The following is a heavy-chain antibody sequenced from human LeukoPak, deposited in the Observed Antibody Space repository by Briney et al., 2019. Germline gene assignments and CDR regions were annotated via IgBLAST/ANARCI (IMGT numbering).Heavy chain of an antibody. CDR1: AYSISSVYY. CDR2: IFHSGSS. J-gene: IGHJ4*02. V-gene: IGHV4-38-2*02. CDR3: ARGGMASILFDY. D-gene: IGHD5-24*01. Sequence: SETLSLTCTASAYSISSVYYWGWIRQPPGKGLEWIGSIFHSGSSYYNPSLNGRGTMSVDTSKNQFSLNLSSISAADTAVYYCARGGMASILFDYWGQGTLVTVSS.